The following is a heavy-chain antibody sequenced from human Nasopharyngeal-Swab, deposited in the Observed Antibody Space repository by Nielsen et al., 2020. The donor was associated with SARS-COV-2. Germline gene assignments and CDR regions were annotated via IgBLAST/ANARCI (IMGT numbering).Heavy chain of an antibody. Sequence: SETLSLTCTVSGGSISSGGYYWSWIRQHPGKGLEWIGYIYYSGSTYYNPSLKSRVTISVDTSKNQFSLKLSSVTAADTAVYYCARHSPYSSGLSWFDPWGQGTLVTVSS. CDR2: IYYSGST. CDR1: GGSISSGGYY. V-gene: IGHV4-31*03. D-gene: IGHD6-19*01. CDR3: ARHSPYSSGLSWFDP. J-gene: IGHJ5*02.